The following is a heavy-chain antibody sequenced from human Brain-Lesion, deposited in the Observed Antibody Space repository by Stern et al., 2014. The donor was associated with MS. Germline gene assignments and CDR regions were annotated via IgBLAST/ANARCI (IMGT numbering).Heavy chain of an antibody. Sequence: QVQLGESGGGVVQPGRSRRLSCAASGFTFSNYGMHWVRQAPGKGLEWVAVISYDGSNQDYADSVKVRFTISRDNSKNTLYLQMNSLRAEDTAVYYCAKLHPPITMVRGYFDYWGQGTLVTVSS. J-gene: IGHJ4*02. D-gene: IGHD3-10*01. CDR2: ISYDGSNQ. V-gene: IGHV3-30*18. CDR3: AKLHPPITMVRGYFDY. CDR1: GFTFSNYG.